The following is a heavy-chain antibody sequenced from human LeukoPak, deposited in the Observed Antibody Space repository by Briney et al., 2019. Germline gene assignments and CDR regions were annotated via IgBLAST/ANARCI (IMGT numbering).Heavy chain of an antibody. CDR1: GGTFSSYA. CDR3: ARGTDCGGDCYSLYFQH. CDR2: IIAILGIA. D-gene: IGHD2-21*02. Sequence: SVKVSCKASGGTFSSYAISWVRQAPGQGLEWMGRIIAILGIANYAQKFQGRVTITADKSTSTAYMELSSLRSEDTAVYYCARGTDCGGDCYSLYFQHWGQGTLVTVSS. V-gene: IGHV1-69*04. J-gene: IGHJ1*01.